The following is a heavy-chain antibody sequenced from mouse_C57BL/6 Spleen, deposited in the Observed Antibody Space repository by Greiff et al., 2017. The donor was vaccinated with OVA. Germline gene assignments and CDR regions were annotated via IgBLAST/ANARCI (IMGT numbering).Heavy chain of an antibody. CDR3: ARGSCGPYYAMDY. J-gene: IGHJ4*01. D-gene: IGHD3-1*01. Sequence: EVKLQESGGGLVKPGGSLKLSCAASGFTFSSYAMSWVRQTPEKRLEWVATISDGGSYTSYPDNVKGRFTISRDNAKNNLYLQMSHLKSEDTAMYYCARGSCGPYYAMDYWGQGTSVTVSS. CDR2: ISDGGSYT. CDR1: GFTFSSYA. V-gene: IGHV5-4*03.